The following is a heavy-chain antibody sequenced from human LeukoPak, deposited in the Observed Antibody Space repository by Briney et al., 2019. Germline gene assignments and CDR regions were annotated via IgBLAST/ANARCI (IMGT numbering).Heavy chain of an antibody. CDR3: AKDHLSVTTYYYGMDV. J-gene: IGHJ6*02. CDR2: ISYDGSNK. D-gene: IGHD4-17*01. CDR1: GFTFSSYG. V-gene: IGHV3-30*18. Sequence: GGSLRLSCAASGFTFSSYGMHWVRQAPGKGLEWVAVISYDGSNKYYADSVKGRFTISRDNSKNTLYLQMNSLRAEDTAVYYCAKDHLSVTTYYYGMDVWGQGTTVTISS.